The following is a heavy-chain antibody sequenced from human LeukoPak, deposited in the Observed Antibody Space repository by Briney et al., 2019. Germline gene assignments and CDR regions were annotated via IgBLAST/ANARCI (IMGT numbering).Heavy chain of an antibody. CDR2: ISGSGGST. CDR3: AKDQGSSGYYYPFDY. D-gene: IGHD3-22*01. J-gene: IGHJ4*02. CDR1: GFTFSSYA. Sequence: GGSLRLSCAASGFTFSSYAMSWVRQAPGKGLEWVSAISGSGGSTYYADSVKGRFTISRDNSKNTLYLQMNSLRAEDTAVYYCAKDQGSSGYYYPFDYWGQGTLVTVSS. V-gene: IGHV3-23*01.